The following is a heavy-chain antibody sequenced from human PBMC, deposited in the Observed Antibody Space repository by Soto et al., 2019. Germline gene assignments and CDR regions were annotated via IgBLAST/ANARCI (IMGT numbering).Heavy chain of an antibody. CDR3: AKDLGQQLILNYGMDV. J-gene: IGHJ6*02. D-gene: IGHD4-4*01. CDR2: VSYDGSHK. V-gene: IGHV3-30*18. Sequence: QVQLVESGGGVVQPGTSLRLSCAPSGFTFNNYGIYWVRQAPGKGLEWVAVVSYDGSHKYYADSVKGRFTICRENAQNMLYLQMNSLRPDDTAVYYCAKDLGQQLILNYGMDVWGQGTTVIVSS. CDR1: GFTFNNYG.